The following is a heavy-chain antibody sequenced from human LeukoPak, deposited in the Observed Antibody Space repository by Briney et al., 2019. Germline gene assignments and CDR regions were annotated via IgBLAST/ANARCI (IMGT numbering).Heavy chain of an antibody. V-gene: IGHV1-46*01. Sequence: ASVKVSCKASGYTFTSYYMHWVRQAPGQGLEWMGIINPSGGSTSYAQKFQGRVTMTRDMSTSTVYMELSSLRSEDTAVYYCARDSSSREQLVGFDYWGQGTLVTVSS. CDR2: INPSGGST. J-gene: IGHJ4*02. CDR3: ARDSSSREQLVGFDY. D-gene: IGHD6-6*01. CDR1: GYTFTSYY.